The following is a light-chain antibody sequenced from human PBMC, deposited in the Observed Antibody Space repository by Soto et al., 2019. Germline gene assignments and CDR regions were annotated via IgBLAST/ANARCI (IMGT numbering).Light chain of an antibody. Sequence: DIVMTQSPDSLAVSLGERTTVNCMSSQSVLYSSNNKNYLAWYQQKPGQPPKLLIYWASTRESGVPDRFSGSGSGTDFTLTISSLQAEDVAVYYCQQYYSTPQTFGQGTKVVMK. V-gene: IGKV4-1*01. CDR3: QQYYSTPQT. CDR1: QSVLYSSNNKNY. J-gene: IGKJ1*01. CDR2: WAS.